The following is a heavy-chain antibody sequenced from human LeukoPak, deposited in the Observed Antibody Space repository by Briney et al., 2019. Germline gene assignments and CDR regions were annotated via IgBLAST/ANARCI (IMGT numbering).Heavy chain of an antibody. Sequence: GGSLRLSCAASGCTFSSSAMTWVRQAPGKGLEWVSAIIGSGGYTYYADSVKGRFTISRDNSKNTLYLQMNSLRAEDTAVYYCARGSRPNLWLATDYWGQGTLVTVSS. CDR2: IIGSGGYT. V-gene: IGHV3-23*01. J-gene: IGHJ4*02. D-gene: IGHD6-19*01. CDR1: GCTFSSSA. CDR3: ARGSRPNLWLATDY.